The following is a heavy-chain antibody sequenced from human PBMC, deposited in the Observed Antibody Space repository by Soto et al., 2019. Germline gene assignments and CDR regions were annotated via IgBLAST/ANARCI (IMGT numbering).Heavy chain of an antibody. J-gene: IGHJ4*02. CDR1: GYSFTRFG. CDR2: ISTYNGNT. V-gene: IGHV1-18*01. D-gene: IGHD3-10*01. Sequence: QVQLLQSGAEVKKPGASVRVSCKASGYSFTRFGISWVRQAPGQGLEWVGRISTYNGNTKYAQKLEGRVTVSTDTSTSTAYMELRSLRSDDTAVYYCARDPHYSASPQVFDYWGQGTLFTVSS. CDR3: ARDPHYSASPQVFDY.